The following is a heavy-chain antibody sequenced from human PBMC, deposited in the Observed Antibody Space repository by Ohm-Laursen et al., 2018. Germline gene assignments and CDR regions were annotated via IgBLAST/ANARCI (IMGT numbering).Heavy chain of an antibody. V-gene: IGHV4-4*07. J-gene: IGHJ6*02. CDR3: ARGRSSSWYYYGMDV. CDR2: IYSSGST. CDR1: GDSISSYY. D-gene: IGHD6-13*01. Sequence: SETLSLTCTVSGDSISSYYWSWIRQPAGKGLEWIGRIYSSGSTNYNPSLKSRVTISVDTSKNQFSLKLSSVTAADTAVYYCARGRSSSWYYYGMDVWGQGTTVTVSS.